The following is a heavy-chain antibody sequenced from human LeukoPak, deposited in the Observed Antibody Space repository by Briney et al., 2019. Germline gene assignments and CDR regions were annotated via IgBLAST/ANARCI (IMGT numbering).Heavy chain of an antibody. V-gene: IGHV1-2*02. CDR1: GYTFSGYY. Sequence: ASVKVSCKASGYTFSGYYLHWVRQAPGQGVEWMGWINPNSGGTNSAQKFKGRVTMTRYTCIITANMELSKLRSGEPAVYLCTRGVHIRKLGADPNCFDPWLQGTLVSVPS. D-gene: IGHD1-26*01. CDR3: TRGVHIRKLGADPNCFDP. CDR2: INPNSGGT. J-gene: IGHJ5*02.